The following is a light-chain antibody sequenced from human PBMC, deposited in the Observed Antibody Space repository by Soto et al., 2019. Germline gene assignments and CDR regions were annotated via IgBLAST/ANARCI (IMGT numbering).Light chain of an antibody. V-gene: IGKV3-11*01. J-gene: IGKJ5*01. CDR3: QQRSNWPPIT. Sequence: EIVLRQSPATLALSAWERATLSCRASQSVSSYLAWYQQKPVQAPRLLIYDASNRATGIPARFSGSGSGTDFTLTISSLEPEDFAVYYCQQRSNWPPITFGQGTRLEI. CDR1: QSVSSY. CDR2: DAS.